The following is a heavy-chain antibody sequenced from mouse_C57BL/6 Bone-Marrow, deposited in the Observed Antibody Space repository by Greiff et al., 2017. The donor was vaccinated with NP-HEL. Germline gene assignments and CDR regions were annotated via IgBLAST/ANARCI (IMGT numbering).Heavy chain of an antibody. CDR1: GFTFSSYA. V-gene: IGHV5-9-1*02. Sequence: EVMLVESGEGLVKPGGSLKLSCAASGFTFSSYAMSWVRQTPEKRLEWVAYISSGGDENYYADNVKGRFTITRDKARNTLYLQMRSLKSEDTAMYYCTRALFRDYDMDAMDYWGQGTSVTVSS. CDR2: ISSGGDEN. D-gene: IGHD2-4*01. CDR3: TRALFRDYDMDAMDY. J-gene: IGHJ4*01.